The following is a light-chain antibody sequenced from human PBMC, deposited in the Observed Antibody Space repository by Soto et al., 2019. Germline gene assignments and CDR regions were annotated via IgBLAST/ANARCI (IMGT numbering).Light chain of an antibody. CDR3: QQYGSSPRT. J-gene: IGKJ3*01. CDR2: GAS. Sequence: EIVLTQSPGTLSLSPGERATLSCRASQSVSSSSLAWYQQKPGQAPRLLIYGASSRATGIPDRFSGSGSGRDFTLNISRLEPEDCAVYYCQQYGSSPRTFGPGTKVDIK. CDR1: QSVSSSS. V-gene: IGKV3-20*01.